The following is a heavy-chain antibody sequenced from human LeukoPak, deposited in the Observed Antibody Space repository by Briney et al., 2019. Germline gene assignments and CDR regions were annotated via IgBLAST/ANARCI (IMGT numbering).Heavy chain of an antibody. CDR2: INPNSGGT. D-gene: IGHD5-18*01. CDR1: GYTFNRYA. Sequence: ASVKVSCKASGYTFNRYAISWVRQAPGQGLEWMGWINPNSGGTNYAQKFQGRVTMTRDTSIRTAYMELSRLRSDDTAVYYCARDPDTAMAGDDYWGQGTLVTVSS. V-gene: IGHV1-2*02. J-gene: IGHJ4*02. CDR3: ARDPDTAMAGDDY.